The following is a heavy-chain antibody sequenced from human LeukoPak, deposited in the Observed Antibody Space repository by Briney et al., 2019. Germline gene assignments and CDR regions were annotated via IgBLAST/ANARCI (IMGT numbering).Heavy chain of an antibody. CDR2: IYYSGST. D-gene: IGHD2-2*01. CDR3: ARGVGYCSSTSCSPNWFDP. J-gene: IGHJ5*02. CDR1: GGSISSYY. Sequence: SETLSLTCTVSGGSISSYYWSWIRQPPGKGLEWVGYIYYSGSTNYNPSLKSRVTISVDTSKNQFSLKLSSVTAADTAVYYCARGVGYCSSTSCSPNWFDPWGQGTLVTVSS. V-gene: IGHV4-59*01.